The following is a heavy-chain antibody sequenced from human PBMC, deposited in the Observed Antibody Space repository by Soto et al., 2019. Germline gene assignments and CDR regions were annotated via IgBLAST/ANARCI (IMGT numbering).Heavy chain of an antibody. CDR2: IYPGDSDT. Sequence: GESLKISCKGSGYSFTSYWIGWVRQMPGKVLEWMGIIYPGDSDTRYSPSFQGQVTISADKSISTAYLQWSSLKASDTAMYYRARRANSSSPLMRKGPYYYYGMDVWGQGTTVTV. J-gene: IGHJ6*02. V-gene: IGHV5-51*01. D-gene: IGHD6-6*01. CDR3: ARRANSSSPLMRKGPYYYYGMDV. CDR1: GYSFTSYW.